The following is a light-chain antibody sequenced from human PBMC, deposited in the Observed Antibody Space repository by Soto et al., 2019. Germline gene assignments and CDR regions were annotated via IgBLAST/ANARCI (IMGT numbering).Light chain of an antibody. J-gene: IGKJ2*01. CDR2: LGS. CDR1: QSLLHVNGYNY. V-gene: IGKV2-28*01. Sequence: DVVMTQSALSLPVTPGEPASISCRSSQSLLHVNGYNYLDWYLQKPGQSPQLLIYLGSNRASGVPDRFSGSESGTDFTLRISRVEAADVGIYYCMQALQTPFTVGQGTKVDIK. CDR3: MQALQTPFT.